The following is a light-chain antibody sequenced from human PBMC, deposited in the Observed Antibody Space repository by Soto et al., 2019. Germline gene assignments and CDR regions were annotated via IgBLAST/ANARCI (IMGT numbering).Light chain of an antibody. V-gene: IGKV3-20*01. CDR1: KSISSN. J-gene: IGKJ1*01. Sequence: IGMTQSPATLSVSPGERATLSCRASKSISSNLAWYQQKPGQAHRLLIYGAYSRATGIQDRFSGSGSGTDFTLTISRLEPEDFAVYYCKQYGSSPWTFGQGTKVDIK. CDR3: KQYGSSPWT. CDR2: GAY.